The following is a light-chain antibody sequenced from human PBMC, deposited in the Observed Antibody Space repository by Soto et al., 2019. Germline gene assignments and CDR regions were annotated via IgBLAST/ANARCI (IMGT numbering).Light chain of an antibody. CDR1: NSNIGRND. V-gene: IGLV1-44*01. Sequence: QSVLAQPPSASGTPGQRVTISCSGSNSNIGRNDVTWYQQVPGTAPQYLIYSNDQRPSGVPDRISGSRSGTSASLAISGLQSGDEAEYYCAAWDDTRRARVFGGGTKLTVL. J-gene: IGLJ2*01. CDR2: SND. CDR3: AAWDDTRRARV.